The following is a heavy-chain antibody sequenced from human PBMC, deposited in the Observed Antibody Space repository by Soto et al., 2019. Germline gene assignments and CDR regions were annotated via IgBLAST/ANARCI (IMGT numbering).Heavy chain of an antibody. CDR3: AREGYCSSTSCSLDAFDS. J-gene: IGHJ3*02. V-gene: IGHV3-48*01. CDR2: ISSSSSTI. D-gene: IGHD2-2*01. CDR1: GFTFSSYS. Sequence: GGSLRLSCAASGFTFSSYSMNWVRQAPGKGLEWVSYISSSSSTIYYADSVKGRFTISRDNAKNSLYLQMNSLRAEDTAVYDCAREGYCSSTSCSLDAFDSWGQGTMVTVSS.